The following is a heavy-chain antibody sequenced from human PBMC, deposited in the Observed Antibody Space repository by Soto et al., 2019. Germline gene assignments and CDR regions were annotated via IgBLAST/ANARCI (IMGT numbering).Heavy chain of an antibody. Sequence: SETLSLTCAVYGGSFSGYYWSWIRQPPGKGLERIGEINHSGSTNYNPSLKSRVTISVDTSKNQFSLKLSSVTAAATAVYYCARGRTFFVSLRAARPHNNWFDPWGQGTLVTVSS. J-gene: IGHJ5*02. CDR2: INHSGST. V-gene: IGHV4-34*01. CDR1: GGSFSGYY. CDR3: ARGRTFFVSLRAARPHNNWFDP. D-gene: IGHD6-6*01.